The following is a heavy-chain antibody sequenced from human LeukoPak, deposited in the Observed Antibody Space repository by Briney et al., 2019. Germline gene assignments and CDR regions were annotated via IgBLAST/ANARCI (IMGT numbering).Heavy chain of an antibody. V-gene: IGHV3-30-3*01. CDR2: ISYDGSNK. J-gene: IGHJ3*02. Sequence: GGSLRLSCAASGFTFSSYAMHWVRQAPGKGLEWVAVISYDGSNKYYADSVKGRFTISRDNSKNTLYLQMNSLRAEDTAVYYCARGLYCTNGVCYDDAFDIWGQGTMVTVSS. D-gene: IGHD2-8*01. CDR1: GFTFSSYA. CDR3: ARGLYCTNGVCYDDAFDI.